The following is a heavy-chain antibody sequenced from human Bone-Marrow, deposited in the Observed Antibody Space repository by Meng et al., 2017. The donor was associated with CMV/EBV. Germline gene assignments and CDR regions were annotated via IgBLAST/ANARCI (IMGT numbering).Heavy chain of an antibody. V-gene: IGHV1-2*02. CDR3: ARGGAVLRFLEWFRWFDP. D-gene: IGHD3-3*01. CDR2: INPNSGGT. J-gene: IGHJ5*02. Sequence: ASVKVSCKASGYTFTGYYMHWVRQAPGQGLEWMGWINPNSGGTNYAQKFQGRVTMTRDTSISTAYMELSRLRSDDTAVYYCARGGAVLRFLEWFRWFDPWGQGTLVTVS. CDR1: GYTFTGYY.